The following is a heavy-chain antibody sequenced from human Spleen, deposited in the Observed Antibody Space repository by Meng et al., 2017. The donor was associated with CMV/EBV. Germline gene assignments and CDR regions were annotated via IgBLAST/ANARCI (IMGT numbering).Heavy chain of an antibody. CDR2: IYYSGST. CDR3: ARDSVFGLGTGTPFDP. Sequence: QVTLQQWGAGLLKPSETLSLTCAVYGGSFSGYYWSWIRQPPGKGLEWIGYIYYSGSTYYNPSLKSRVTISVDTSKNQFSLKLSSVTAADTAVYYCARDSVFGLGTGTPFDPWGQGTLVTVSS. CDR1: GGSFSGYY. V-gene: IGHV4-34*01. D-gene: IGHD1-1*01. J-gene: IGHJ5*02.